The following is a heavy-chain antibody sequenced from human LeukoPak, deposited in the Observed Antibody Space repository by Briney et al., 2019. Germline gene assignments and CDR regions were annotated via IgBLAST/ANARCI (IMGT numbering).Heavy chain of an antibody. Sequence: PSETLSLTCTVSGGSISSYYWSWIRQPPGKGLEWIGYIYYSGSTNYNPSLKSRVTISVDTSKNQFSLKLTSVTAADTAVYYCARGNRYTAMAPLGYWGQGTLVTVSS. J-gene: IGHJ4*02. CDR1: GGSISSYY. V-gene: IGHV4-59*12. CDR3: ARGNRYTAMAPLGY. CDR2: IYYSGST. D-gene: IGHD5-18*01.